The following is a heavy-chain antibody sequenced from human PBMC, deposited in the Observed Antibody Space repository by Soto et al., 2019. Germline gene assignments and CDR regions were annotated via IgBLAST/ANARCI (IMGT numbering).Heavy chain of an antibody. CDR3: AKELSQSAEFFYYFYGMDV. CDR2: ISGRGGDT. V-gene: IGHV3-23*01. Sequence: VQLLESGGGLVQPGGSLRLSCAASGFTFSIYGMSWVRQAPGKGLEWVSAISGRGGDTYYADSVRGRFTISRDNSKTTLHLQMNSLRAEDTAVYYCAKELSQSAEFFYYFYGMDVWGQGTTVTVSS. D-gene: IGHD6-19*01. J-gene: IGHJ6*02. CDR1: GFTFSIYG.